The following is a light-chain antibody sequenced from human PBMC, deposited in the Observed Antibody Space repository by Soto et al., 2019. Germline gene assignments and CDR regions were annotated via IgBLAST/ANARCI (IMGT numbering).Light chain of an antibody. CDR3: QQYGSSSWT. Sequence: EIVLTQSPGTLSLSPGERATLSCRASQSVSSSYLAWYQQKPGQAPRLLIYGASSRATGNPDRFSGSGSGTDFTLTISRLEPEDFAVYYCQQYGSSSWTFGQGTKVDVK. V-gene: IGKV3-20*01. CDR1: QSVSSSY. J-gene: IGKJ1*01. CDR2: GAS.